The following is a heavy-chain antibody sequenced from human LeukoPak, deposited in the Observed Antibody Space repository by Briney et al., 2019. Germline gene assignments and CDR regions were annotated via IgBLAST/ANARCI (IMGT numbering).Heavy chain of an antibody. V-gene: IGHV3-30-3*01. J-gene: IGHJ4*02. D-gene: IGHD1-20*01. CDR2: ISYDGSNK. CDR3: ARAADNWVLYYFDY. CDR1: GFTFSSYA. Sequence: RSXRLSCAASGFTFSSYAMHWVRQAPGKGLEWVAVISYDGSNKYYADSVKGRFTISRDNSKNTLYLQMNSLRAEDTAVYYCARAADNWVLYYFDYWGQGTLVTVSS.